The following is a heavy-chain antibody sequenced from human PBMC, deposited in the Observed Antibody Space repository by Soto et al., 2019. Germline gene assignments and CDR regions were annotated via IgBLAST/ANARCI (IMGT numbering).Heavy chain of an antibody. D-gene: IGHD2-2*02. CDR1: GYTFSGYY. CDR2: INPNSGGT. Sequence: VKVSCKASGYTFSGYYIHWLRQAPGQGLEWMGWINPNSGGTNYAQKFQGRVTVTRDTPTSTAYMELSRLTSDDTAVYYCARSLTEGYCTITGCYTRPLYGMDVWRQGTTVTVSS. V-gene: IGHV1-2*02. CDR3: ARSLTEGYCTITGCYTRPLYGMDV. J-gene: IGHJ6*02.